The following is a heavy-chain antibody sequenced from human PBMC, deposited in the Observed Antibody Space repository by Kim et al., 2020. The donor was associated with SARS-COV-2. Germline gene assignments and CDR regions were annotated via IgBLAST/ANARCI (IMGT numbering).Heavy chain of an antibody. V-gene: IGHV4-59*01. CDR3: ARFEGRGIWHPFDY. CDR1: SDSISSYY. Sequence: SETLSLTCTVSSDSISSYYWSWIRQLPGKGLEWIGYIYYSGRTDYNPSLKSRVSISWDTSKGHFLLDVTSVTDADTAVYYCARFEGRGIWHPFDYRGPG. CDR2: IYYSGRT. J-gene: IGHJ4*02. D-gene: IGHD3-3*02.